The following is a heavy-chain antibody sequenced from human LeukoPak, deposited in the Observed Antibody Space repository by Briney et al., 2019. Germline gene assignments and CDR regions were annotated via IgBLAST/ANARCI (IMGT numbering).Heavy chain of an antibody. CDR3: AKDQVIAAAANSDY. D-gene: IGHD6-13*01. Sequence: GGSLRLSCAASGFTFDSYAMSWVRQAPGKGLEWVSAISGGGSGAFYADSVKGRFTISRDNSKNTLYLQMNSLRAEDPAVYYCAKDQVIAAAANSDYWGQGTLVTVSS. V-gene: IGHV3-23*01. CDR1: GFTFDSYA. J-gene: IGHJ4*02. CDR2: ISGGGSGA.